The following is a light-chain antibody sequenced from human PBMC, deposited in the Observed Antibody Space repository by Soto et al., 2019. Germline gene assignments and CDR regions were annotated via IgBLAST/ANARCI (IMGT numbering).Light chain of an antibody. CDR2: RAD. CDR1: SANIGSNY. V-gene: IGLV1-47*01. CDR3: AAWDDTVNGLV. Sequence: QSVLTQSPSASGTPGQRVTISCYGSSANIGSNYVYWYQQFPGTAPRLLIYRADQRPSGVPDRFSGSKSGTSASLAISGLRSEDEAAYYCAAWDDTVNGLVFGGGTQLTVL. J-gene: IGLJ2*01.